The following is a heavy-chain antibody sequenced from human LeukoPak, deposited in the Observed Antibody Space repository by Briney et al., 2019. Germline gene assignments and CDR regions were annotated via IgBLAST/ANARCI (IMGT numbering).Heavy chain of an antibody. J-gene: IGHJ4*02. Sequence: ASVKVSCKASGYTFTGYYMHWVRQAPGQGLEWMGWINPNSGGTNYAQKFQGRVTMTRDTSISTAYMELSRLRSDDTAVYYCARVAVWSSSHPSYFDYWGQGTLVTVSS. CDR3: ARVAVWSSSHPSYFDY. V-gene: IGHV1-2*02. CDR1: GYTFTGYY. CDR2: INPNSGGT. D-gene: IGHD6-13*01.